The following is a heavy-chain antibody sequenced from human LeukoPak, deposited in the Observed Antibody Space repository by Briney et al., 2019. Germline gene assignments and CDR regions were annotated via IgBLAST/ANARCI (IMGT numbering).Heavy chain of an antibody. CDR3: TTEPYGDYLPYY. D-gene: IGHD4-17*01. CDR1: GFTFSNAW. J-gene: IGHJ4*02. Sequence: NPGGSLRLSCAASGFTFSNAWMSWVRQAPGKGLEWVGRIKSKTDGGTTDYAAPVKGRFTISRDDSKNTLYLQMNSLKTEDTAVYYCTTEPYGDYLPYYWGQGTLVTVSS. CDR2: IKSKTDGGTT. V-gene: IGHV3-15*01.